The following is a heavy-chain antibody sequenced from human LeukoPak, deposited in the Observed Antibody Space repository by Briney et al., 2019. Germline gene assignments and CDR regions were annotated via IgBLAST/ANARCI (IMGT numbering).Heavy chain of an antibody. CDR1: GGTFSSYA. J-gene: IGHJ4*02. D-gene: IGHD5-18*01. CDR3: ARAAGPYSYGYYFDY. V-gene: IGHV1-69*13. Sequence: GASVKVSCTASGGTFSSYAISWVRQAPGQGLEWMGGIIPIFGTANYAQKFRGRVTITADESTSTAYMGLSSLRSEDTAVYYCARAAGPYSYGYYFDYWGQGTLVTVSS. CDR2: IIPIFGTA.